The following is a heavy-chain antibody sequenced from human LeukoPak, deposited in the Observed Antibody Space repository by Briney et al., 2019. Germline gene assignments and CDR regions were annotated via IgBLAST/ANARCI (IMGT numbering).Heavy chain of an antibody. J-gene: IGHJ4*02. CDR2: ISYDGSNK. CDR3: AREDPAATPDY. CDR1: GFTFSSYA. V-gene: IGHV3-30-3*01. D-gene: IGHD2-15*01. Sequence: PGGSLRLSCAASGFTFSSYAVHWVRQAPGKGLEWVAVISYDGSNKYYADSVKGRFTISRDNSKNTLYLQMNSLRAEDTAVYYCAREDPAATPDYWGQGTLVTVSS.